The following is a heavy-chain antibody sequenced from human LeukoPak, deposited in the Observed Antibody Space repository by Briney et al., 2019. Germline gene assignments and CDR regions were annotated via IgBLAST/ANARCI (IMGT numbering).Heavy chain of an antibody. J-gene: IGHJ6*03. V-gene: IGHV4-59*01. Sequence: PSETLSLTCTVSGGSISSYYWGWIRQPPGKGLEWIGFIYYSGTTNYNPPLKSRVTISVDTSKNQFSLKLSSVTAADTAVYYCARSTNYYYYYMDVWGKGTTVTVSS. CDR2: IYYSGTT. CDR1: GGSISSYY. CDR3: ARSTNYYYYYMDV.